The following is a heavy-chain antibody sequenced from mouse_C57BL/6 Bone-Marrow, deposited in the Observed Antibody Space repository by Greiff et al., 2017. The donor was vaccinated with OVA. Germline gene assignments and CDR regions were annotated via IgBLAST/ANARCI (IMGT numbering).Heavy chain of an antibody. J-gene: IGHJ2*01. CDR1: GYTFTSYW. V-gene: IGHV1-50*01. CDR3: AREGHYDLVYFDY. CDR2: IDPSDSYT. D-gene: IGHD2-4*01. Sequence: QVQLQQPGAELVKPGASVKLSCKASGYTFTSYWMQWVKQRPGQGLEWIGEIDPSDSYTNYNQKFKGKATLTVDKSSSTAYMQLSSLTSDDSAVYYCAREGHYDLVYFDYWGQGTTLTVSS.